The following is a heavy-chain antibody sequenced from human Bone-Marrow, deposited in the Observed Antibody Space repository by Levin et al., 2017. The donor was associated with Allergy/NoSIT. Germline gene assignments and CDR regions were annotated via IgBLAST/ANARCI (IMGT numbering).Heavy chain of an antibody. Sequence: PGGSLRLSCAASGFTFSDYSMNWVRQAPGKGLEWVSFIDSSRTAVKYYADSVKGRFTISRDNGKNSLYLQMNSLRADDTALYYCARRRPGIAADGEIDYWGQGTLVTVSS. CDR1: GFTFSDYS. J-gene: IGHJ4*02. CDR2: IDSSRTAVK. V-gene: IGHV3-48*01. D-gene: IGHD6-13*01. CDR3: ARRRPGIAADGEIDY.